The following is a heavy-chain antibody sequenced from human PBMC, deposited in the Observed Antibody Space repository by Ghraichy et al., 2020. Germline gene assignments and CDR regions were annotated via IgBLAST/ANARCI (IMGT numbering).Heavy chain of an antibody. CDR2: IYSRGSI. J-gene: IGHJ4*02. CDR3: ARGGDNAGY. Sequence: GGSLRLSCAASGFTVSNHYMRWVRQAPGKGLEWVSLIYSRGSIFYADSVKGRFTISRDNSKNTLYLQMNSLRAEDTAVYYCARGGDNAGYWGQGTLVTVSS. D-gene: IGHD2-21*02. CDR1: GFTVSNHY. V-gene: IGHV3-66*01.